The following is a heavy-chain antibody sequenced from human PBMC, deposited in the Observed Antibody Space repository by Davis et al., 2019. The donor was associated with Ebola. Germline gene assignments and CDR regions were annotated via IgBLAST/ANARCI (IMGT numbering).Heavy chain of an antibody. CDR2: ISSSGSTI. V-gene: IGHV3-11*04. CDR3: ARAPGPYTAMVTFLY. D-gene: IGHD5-18*01. Sequence: PGGSLRLSCAASGFTFSDYYMSWIRQAPGKGLEWVSYISSSGSTIYYADSVKGRFTISRDNAKNSLYLQMNSLRAEDTAVYYCARAPGPYTAMVTFLYWGQGTLVTVSS. J-gene: IGHJ4*02. CDR1: GFTFSDYY.